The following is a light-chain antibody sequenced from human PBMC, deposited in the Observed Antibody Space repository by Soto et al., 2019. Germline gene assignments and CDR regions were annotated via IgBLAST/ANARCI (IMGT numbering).Light chain of an antibody. V-gene: IGKV1-27*01. J-gene: IGKJ3*01. CDR1: QGISNY. CDR3: QKYNWPPFT. Sequence: DIQMTQSPSSLAASVGDRVTISCRASQGISNYLAWYQQNPGKAPKLLIYATSTLQSGVSSRFTGSGSGTDFTLTISSLQPEDVATYYCQKYNWPPFTFGPGTKVDI. CDR2: ATS.